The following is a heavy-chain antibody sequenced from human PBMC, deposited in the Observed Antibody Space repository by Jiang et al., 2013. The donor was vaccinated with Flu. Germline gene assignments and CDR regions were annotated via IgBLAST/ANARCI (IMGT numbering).Heavy chain of an antibody. CDR3: AKLREGCSGGSCYPDAFDI. Sequence: VQLVESGGGLVQPGGSLRLSCAASGFTFSSYAMSWVRQAPGKGLEWVSAISGSGGSTYYADSVKGRFTISRDNSKNTLYLQMNSLRAEDTAVYYCAKLREGCSGGSCYPDAFDIWGQGTMVTVSS. CDR1: GFTFSSYA. J-gene: IGHJ3*02. D-gene: IGHD2-15*01. V-gene: IGHV3-23*04. CDR2: ISGSGGST.